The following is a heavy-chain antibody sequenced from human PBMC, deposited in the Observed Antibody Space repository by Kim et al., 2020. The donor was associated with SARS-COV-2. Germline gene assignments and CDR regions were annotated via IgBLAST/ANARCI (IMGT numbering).Heavy chain of an antibody. Sequence: SETLSLTCTVSGGSISSYYWSWIRQPPGKGLEWIGYIYYSGSTNYNPSLKSRVTISVDTSKNQFSLKLSSVTAADTAVYYCARVSGWRHYDAFDIWGQGTMVTVSS. CDR2: IYYSGST. V-gene: IGHV4-59*01. CDR1: GGSISSYY. D-gene: IGHD2-15*01. J-gene: IGHJ3*02. CDR3: ARVSGWRHYDAFDI.